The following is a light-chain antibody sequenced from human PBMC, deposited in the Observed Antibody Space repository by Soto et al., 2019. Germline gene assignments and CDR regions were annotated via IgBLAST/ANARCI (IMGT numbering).Light chain of an antibody. CDR3: VLYMGGGVWV. V-gene: IGLV8-61*01. Sequence: QTVVTQEPSFSVSPGRTVTLTCGLSSGSVSTSNYPSWYQQTPGQAPRTLIYSTNTRSSGVPDRFSGSILGNKAALTITGAQSEDESDYYCVLYMGGGVWVFGGGTKLTVL. J-gene: IGLJ3*02. CDR1: SGSVSTSNY. CDR2: STN.